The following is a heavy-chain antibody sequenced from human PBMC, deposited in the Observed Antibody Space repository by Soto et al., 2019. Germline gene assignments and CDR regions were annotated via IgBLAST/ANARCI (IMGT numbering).Heavy chain of an antibody. CDR1: GGSISSYY. CDR3: ARGFDYGDYDSVGYYFDY. V-gene: IGHV4-59*01. Sequence: SETLSLTCTVSGGSISSYYCSWIRQPPGKGLEWIGYIYYSGSTNYNPSLKSRVTISVDTSKNQFSLKLSSVTAADTAVYYCARGFDYGDYDSVGYYFDYWGQGTLVTVSS. D-gene: IGHD4-17*01. J-gene: IGHJ4*02. CDR2: IYYSGST.